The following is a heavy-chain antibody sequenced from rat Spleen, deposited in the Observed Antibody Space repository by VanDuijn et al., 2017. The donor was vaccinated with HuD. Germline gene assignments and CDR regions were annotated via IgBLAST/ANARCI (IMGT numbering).Heavy chain of an antibody. V-gene: IGHV5-29*01. D-gene: IGHD1-4*01. CDR1: GFTFNNYG. Sequence: EVQLVESGGGLVQPGRSLKLSCAASGFTFNNYGMAWVRQVPTKGLEWVATISYDGISTYYRDSVRGRFTISSDNAKTTLYLQMDSLRSEDTATYYCARQGGYNSYVMDAWGQGASVTVSS. CDR2: ISYDGIST. J-gene: IGHJ4*01. CDR3: ARQGGYNSYVMDA.